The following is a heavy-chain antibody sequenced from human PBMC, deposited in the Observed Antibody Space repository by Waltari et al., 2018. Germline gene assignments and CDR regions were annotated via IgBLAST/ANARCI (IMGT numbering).Heavy chain of an antibody. D-gene: IGHD6-13*01. J-gene: IGHJ3*02. Sequence: EVQLVESGGGLVKPGGSLRLSCAASGFTFSSYSMNWVRQAPGKGREWCSVITMCGSYIYYAASVKGRFTISRDNAKNSLYLQMNSLRADDTAVYYCARDRGYSYDAFDIWGQGTMVTVSS. CDR2: ITMCGSYI. V-gene: IGHV3-21*01. CDR3: ARDRGYSYDAFDI. CDR1: GFTFSSYS.